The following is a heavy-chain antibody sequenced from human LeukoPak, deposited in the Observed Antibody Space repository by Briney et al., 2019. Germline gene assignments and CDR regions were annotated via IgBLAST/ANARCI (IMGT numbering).Heavy chain of an antibody. CDR1: GGSISSGGYS. J-gene: IGHJ3*02. Sequence: SETLSLTCTVSGGSISSGGYSWSWIRQPPGKGLEWIGYIYHSGSTYYNPSLKSRVTISVDRSKNQFSLKLSSVTAADTAVYYCARSYDSSVDAFDIWGRGTMVTVSS. V-gene: IGHV4-30-2*01. CDR2: IYHSGST. D-gene: IGHD3-22*01. CDR3: ARSYDSSVDAFDI.